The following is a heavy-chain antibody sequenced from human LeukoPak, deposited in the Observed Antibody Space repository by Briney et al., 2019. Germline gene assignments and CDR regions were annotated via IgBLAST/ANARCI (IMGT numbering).Heavy chain of an antibody. CDR2: ISSSSSYI. V-gene: IGHV3-21*01. Sequence: GGSLRLSCAASGFTFSSYSMNWVRQAPGKGLEWVSSISSSSSYIYYADSVKGRFTISRDNAKNSLYLQMNSLRAEDTAVYYCARDSTWFGELLPYYYYYYYMDVWGKGTTVTVSS. D-gene: IGHD3-10*01. CDR1: GFTFSSYS. J-gene: IGHJ6*03. CDR3: ARDSTWFGELLPYYYYYYYMDV.